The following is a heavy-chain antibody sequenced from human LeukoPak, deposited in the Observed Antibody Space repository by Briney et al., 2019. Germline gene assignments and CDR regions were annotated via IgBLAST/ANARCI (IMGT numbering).Heavy chain of an antibody. CDR1: GGSISSGDYY. J-gene: IGHJ5*02. D-gene: IGHD3-3*01. CDR3: TKHGDNADYTIFYWFDP. CDR2: IYKSGST. Sequence: SQTLSLTCTVSGGSISSGDYYWSWIRQPPGTGLEWIGSIYKSGSTYYTPSLKTRVTMSVDTSKNQFSLKLNSVTATDTAVYYCTKHGDNADYTIFYWFDPWGQGALVTVSS. V-gene: IGHV4-30-2*03.